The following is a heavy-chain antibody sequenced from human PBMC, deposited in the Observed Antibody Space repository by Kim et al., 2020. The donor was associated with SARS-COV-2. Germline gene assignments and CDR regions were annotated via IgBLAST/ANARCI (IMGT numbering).Heavy chain of an antibody. V-gene: IGHV3-33*05. CDR2: ISYDGSNK. Sequence: GGSLRLSCAASGFTFSSYGMHWVRQAPGKGLEWVAVISYDGSNKYYADSVKGRFTISRDNSKNTLYLQKNSLRAEDTAVYYCARDFRSHFGEKYGMDVWGQGTTVTVSS. CDR1: GFTFSSYG. J-gene: IGHJ6*02. CDR3: ARDFRSHFGEKYGMDV. D-gene: IGHD3-10*01.